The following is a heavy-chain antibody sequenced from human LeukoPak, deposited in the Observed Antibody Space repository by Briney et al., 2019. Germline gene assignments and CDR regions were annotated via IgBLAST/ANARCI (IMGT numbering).Heavy chain of an antibody. V-gene: IGHV4-4*07. D-gene: IGHD7-27*01. CDR1: GRSISGYY. CDR3: AREGPSWGLL. CDR2: LQITAT. J-gene: IGHJ4*01. Sequence: PSETLSLTRTLSGRSISGYYWSWTRHPAGEGREWIGCLQITATNYNPPLQGRVTISMDTSQNPVSLRRSAVTATGAAVCYCAREGPSWGLLWGHGTLVTVSS.